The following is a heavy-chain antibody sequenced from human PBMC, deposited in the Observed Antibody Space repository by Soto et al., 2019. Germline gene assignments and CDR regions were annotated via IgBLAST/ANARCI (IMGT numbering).Heavy chain of an antibody. Sequence: ASVKVSCKASGYTFIHYSMHWVRQAPGQRLEWMGWINGGNGYTEYSQKFQGRVTITRDTSASTAYMELSGLTSEDTAVYYCAKPDRDSSGFYFFDYWGQGTLVTVSS. J-gene: IGHJ4*02. CDR2: INGGNGYT. D-gene: IGHD3-22*01. CDR3: AKPDRDSSGFYFFDY. V-gene: IGHV1-3*01. CDR1: GYTFIHYS.